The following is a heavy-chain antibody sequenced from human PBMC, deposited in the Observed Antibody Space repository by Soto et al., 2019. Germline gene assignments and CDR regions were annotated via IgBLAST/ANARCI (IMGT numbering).Heavy chain of an antibody. CDR2: INHSGSA. J-gene: IGHJ4*02. D-gene: IGHD2-15*01. Sequence: SETLSLTCAVYGGSFSGYYWSWIRQPPGKGLEWIGEINHSGSANYNPSLKSRVTISVDTSKNQFSLKLSSVTAADTAVYYCALGYCSGGSCYPPFDYWGQGTLVTVSS. V-gene: IGHV4-34*01. CDR3: ALGYCSGGSCYPPFDY. CDR1: GGSFSGYY.